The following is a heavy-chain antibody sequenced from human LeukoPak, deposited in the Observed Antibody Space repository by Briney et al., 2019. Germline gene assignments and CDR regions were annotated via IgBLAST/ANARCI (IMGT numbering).Heavy chain of an antibody. CDR2: INHSGST. D-gene: IGHD2-15*01. CDR1: GGSFSGYY. Sequence: PSETLSLTCAVYGGSFSGYYWSWIRQPPGKGLEWIGEINHSGSTNYIPSLKSRVTISVDTSKNQFSLKLSSVTAADTAVYYCASGLPRSFDYWGQGTLVTVSS. J-gene: IGHJ4*02. CDR3: ASGLPRSFDY. V-gene: IGHV4-34*01.